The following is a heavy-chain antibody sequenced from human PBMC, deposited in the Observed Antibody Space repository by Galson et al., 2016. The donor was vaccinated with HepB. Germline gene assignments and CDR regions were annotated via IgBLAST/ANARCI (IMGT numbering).Heavy chain of an antibody. CDR3: AREGDSGSSHHYYYAMDV. CDR2: LYGAGDT. CDR1: GFTVSNNY. Sequence: SLRLSCAASGFTVSNNYMNWVRQAPGKGLEWVSTLYGAGDTYYADSVKGRFIISRDNSKNTLYLQMNSLRAEDTAVYYCAREGDSGSSHHYYYAMDVWGQGTTVTVS. V-gene: IGHV3-53*01. J-gene: IGHJ6*02. D-gene: IGHD3-10*01.